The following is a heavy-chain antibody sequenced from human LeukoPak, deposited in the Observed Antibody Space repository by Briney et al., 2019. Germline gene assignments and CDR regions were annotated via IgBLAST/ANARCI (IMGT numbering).Heavy chain of an antibody. V-gene: IGHV3-48*01. Sequence: GGSLRLSCAASGFTFSSYSMNWVRQAPGKGLEWVSYISSSSSTIYYADSVKGRFTISRDNAKNSLYLQMNSLRAEDTAVYYCARGPYYYDSSGLYFDYWGQGTLVTVSS. CDR1: GFTFSSYS. D-gene: IGHD3-22*01. CDR3: ARGPYYYDSSGLYFDY. J-gene: IGHJ4*02. CDR2: ISSSSSTI.